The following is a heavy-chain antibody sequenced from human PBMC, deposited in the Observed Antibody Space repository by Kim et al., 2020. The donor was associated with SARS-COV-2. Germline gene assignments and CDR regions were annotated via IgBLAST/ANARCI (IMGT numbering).Heavy chain of an antibody. CDR2: ISGSGGST. Sequence: GGSLRLSCAASGFTFSSYAMSWVRQAPGKGLEWVSAISGSGGSTYYADSVKGRFTISRDNSKNTLYLQMNSLRAEDTAVYYCAKGTTYYYDSSGLMGGYWGQGTLVTVSS. CDR3: AKGTTYYYDSSGLMGGY. J-gene: IGHJ4*02. CDR1: GFTFSSYA. V-gene: IGHV3-23*01. D-gene: IGHD3-22*01.